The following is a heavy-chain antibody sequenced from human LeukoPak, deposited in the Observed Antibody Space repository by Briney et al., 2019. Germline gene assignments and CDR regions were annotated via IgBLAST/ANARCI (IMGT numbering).Heavy chain of an antibody. D-gene: IGHD3-22*01. Sequence: GRSLRLSCAASGFTFSRFGMHWVRQAPGKGLEWVSVIWHDGSNKYYADSVKGRFTISRDNSKNTLYLEMNSLRAEDTAVYYCARDYYYDSSGYWDYYFDYWGQGTLVSVSS. J-gene: IGHJ4*02. CDR2: IWHDGSNK. V-gene: IGHV3-33*01. CDR1: GFTFSRFG. CDR3: ARDYYYDSSGYWDYYFDY.